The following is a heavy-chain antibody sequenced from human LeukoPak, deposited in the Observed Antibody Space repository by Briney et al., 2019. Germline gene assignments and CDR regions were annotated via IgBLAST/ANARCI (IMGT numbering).Heavy chain of an antibody. CDR1: GYTFTSYA. V-gene: IGHV1-69*13. CDR3: ARDQAFLGYYYYMDV. Sequence: ASVTVSCKASGYTFTSYAISWVRQAPGQGLEWMGGIIPIFGTANYAQKFQGRVTITADESTSTAYMELSSLRSEDTAVYYCARDQAFLGYYYYMDVWGKGTTVTVSS. D-gene: IGHD7-27*01. CDR2: IIPIFGTA. J-gene: IGHJ6*03.